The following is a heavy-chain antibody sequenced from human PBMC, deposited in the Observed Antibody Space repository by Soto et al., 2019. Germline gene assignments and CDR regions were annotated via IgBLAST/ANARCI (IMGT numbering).Heavy chain of an antibody. Sequence: EVQLSESGGGVAQPGGSLRLSCAASGFTFNMYAMSWVRQAPGKGLEWVSGIGGSGANTFYADFVKGRFTISRDNSKNTLYLQIDYLRAQDTAIYYCARTITGYFWAGAYWGQGTLVTVSS. CDR2: IGGSGANT. CDR3: ARTITGYFWAGAY. J-gene: IGHJ4*02. CDR1: GFTFNMYA. V-gene: IGHV3-23*01. D-gene: IGHD1-1*01.